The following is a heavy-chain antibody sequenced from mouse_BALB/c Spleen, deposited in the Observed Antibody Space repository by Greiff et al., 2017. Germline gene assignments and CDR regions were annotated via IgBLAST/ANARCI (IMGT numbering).Heavy chain of an antibody. Sequence: DVMLVESGGGLVQPGGSLKLSCAASGFTFSSYGMSWVRQTPDKRLELVATINSNGGSTYYPDSVKGRFTISRDNAKNTLYLQMSSLKSEDTAMYYCARDKYYGSSYVGWYFDVWGAGTTVTVSS. CDR2: INSNGGST. CDR1: GFTFSSYG. J-gene: IGHJ1*01. CDR3: ARDKYYGSSYVGWYFDV. V-gene: IGHV5-6-3*01. D-gene: IGHD1-1*01.